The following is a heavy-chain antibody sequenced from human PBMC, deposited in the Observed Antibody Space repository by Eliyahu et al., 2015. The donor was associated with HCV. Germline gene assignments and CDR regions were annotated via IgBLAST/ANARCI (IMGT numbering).Heavy chain of an antibody. Sequence: HVQLQESGPGLVKPSQTLSLTCTVSGASISSGSYYXNWIRQPAGKGLEWIGRIYPSGSTNYNPSLKSRVTISVDTSKNQFSLKLSSVTAADTAIYYCAREDTAMVNPGYFDYWGQGTLVTVSS. CDR1: GASISSGSYY. D-gene: IGHD5-18*01. CDR2: IYPSGST. V-gene: IGHV4-61*02. J-gene: IGHJ4*02. CDR3: AREDTAMVNPGYFDY.